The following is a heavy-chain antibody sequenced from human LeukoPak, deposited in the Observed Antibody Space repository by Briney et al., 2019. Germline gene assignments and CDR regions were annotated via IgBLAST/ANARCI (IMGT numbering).Heavy chain of an antibody. V-gene: IGHV3-23*01. D-gene: IGHD3-10*01. CDR1: GFTFSHFA. CDR3: AKLKRVGIAPFDD. Sequence: GGSLRLSCATSGFTFSHFAMSWVRQAPGKGLHWVSTISGSGNKTYDADSVKGRFTISRDNSKSTLYLRMTGLRAEDTAVYYCAKLKRVGIAPFDDWGQGTLVTVSS. CDR2: ISGSGNKT. J-gene: IGHJ4*02.